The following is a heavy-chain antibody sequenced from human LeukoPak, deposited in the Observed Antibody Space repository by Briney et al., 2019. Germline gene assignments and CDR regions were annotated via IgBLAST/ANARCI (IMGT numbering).Heavy chain of an antibody. CDR1: GGSTGSDY. Sequence: PSETLSLTCTVSGGSTGSDYWSWIRQPPGKGLEWIAYVYYSGVTSYNPSLKSRVTISVDTSKNQFSLKLSSVTAADTAVYYCARVGGYYYYYYMDVWGKGTTVTVSS. V-gene: IGHV4-59*01. CDR3: ARVGGYYYYYYMDV. J-gene: IGHJ6*03. D-gene: IGHD3-10*01. CDR2: VYYSGVT.